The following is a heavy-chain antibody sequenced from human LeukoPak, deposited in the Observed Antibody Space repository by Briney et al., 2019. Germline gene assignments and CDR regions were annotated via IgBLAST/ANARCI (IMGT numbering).Heavy chain of an antibody. D-gene: IGHD3-22*01. CDR3: ASHYYYDSSGSSYYFDY. Sequence: PSETLSLTCTVSGGSISSYYWSWIRQPPGKGLEWIGYIYYSGSTNYNPSLKSRVTISVDTSKNQFSLKLSSVTAADTAVYYCASHYYYDSSGSSYYFDYWGQGTLVTVSS. CDR1: GGSISSYY. CDR2: IYYSGST. J-gene: IGHJ4*02. V-gene: IGHV4-59*08.